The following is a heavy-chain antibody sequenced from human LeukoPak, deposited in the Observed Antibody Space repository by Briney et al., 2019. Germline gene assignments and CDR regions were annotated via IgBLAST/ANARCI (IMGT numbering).Heavy chain of an antibody. CDR1: VGSLSGYY. D-gene: IGHD2-2*01. J-gene: IGHJ4*02. CDR2: INHSGSI. Sequence: SGALSLTCVVYVGSLSGYYWSWIRPPPGRGVEWIGEINHSGSINYNPSLKRRGTRSVDTSKNQFSLKLSSVTAADTAVYYCARYGVSSSTSYIDSWGQGTLVTVSS. V-gene: IGHV4-34*01. CDR3: ARYGVSSSTSYIDS.